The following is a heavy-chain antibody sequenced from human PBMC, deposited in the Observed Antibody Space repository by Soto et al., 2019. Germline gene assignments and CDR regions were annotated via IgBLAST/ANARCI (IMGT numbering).Heavy chain of an antibody. CDR3: ARPPYSASCYYFDQ. CDR2: IYPGDPDT. V-gene: IGHV5-51*01. J-gene: IGHJ4*02. Sequence: GEPQKICYNASEDSIINHCIGCVLKILGKGLEWMGIIYPGDPDTIYSPSFQGQVTISADKSISTAYLQWNSLKASDTAMYYCARPPYSASCYYFDQLGQGTPVTVSS. D-gene: IGHD1-26*01. CDR1: EDSIINHC.